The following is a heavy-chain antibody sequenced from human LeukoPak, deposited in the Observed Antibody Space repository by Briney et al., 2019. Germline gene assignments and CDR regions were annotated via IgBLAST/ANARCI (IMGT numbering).Heavy chain of an antibody. D-gene: IGHD1-26*01. V-gene: IGHV3-48*03. Sequence: GGSLRLSCAASGFTFSSYEMNWVRQAPGKGLEWVSYISGSGDTIYYADSVKGRFTISRDNAKNSLYLQMNTLRAEDTGIYYCARFPSGNWFDPWGQGTLVTVSS. CDR1: GFTFSSYE. CDR3: ARFPSGNWFDP. J-gene: IGHJ5*02. CDR2: ISGSGDTI.